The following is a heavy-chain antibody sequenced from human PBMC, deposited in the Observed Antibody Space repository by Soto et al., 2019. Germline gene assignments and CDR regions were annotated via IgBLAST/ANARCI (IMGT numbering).Heavy chain of an antibody. Sequence: EVQLLESGCGLVQPRVSLTLSCAASRFNFNVYAMSWDRLALGKGLEWVSSITRTGGTTYYVDSVKGRFTISRDNSKGTLHLPMNSLRVEDMAVYFGATVYRTTSPAWGQGTLVTVSS. D-gene: IGHD3-16*02. CDR3: ATVYRTTSPA. CDR1: RFNFNVYA. J-gene: IGHJ4*02. V-gene: IGHV3-23*01. CDR2: ITRTGGTT.